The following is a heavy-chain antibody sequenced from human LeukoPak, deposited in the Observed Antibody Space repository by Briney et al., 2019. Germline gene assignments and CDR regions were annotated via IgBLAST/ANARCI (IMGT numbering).Heavy chain of an antibody. CDR3: ARVGGVAAAGKAFDI. V-gene: IGHV4-59*12. J-gene: IGHJ3*02. CDR2: VYSSGST. CDR1: RGSLNNYY. D-gene: IGHD6-13*01. Sequence: SETLSLTCTLSRGSLNNYYWSGIPQPPRRGVEGIGSVYSSGSTYYNPSLKSRVTISVDTSKNQFSLKLSSVTAADTAVYYCARVGGVAAAGKAFDIWGQGTMVTVSS.